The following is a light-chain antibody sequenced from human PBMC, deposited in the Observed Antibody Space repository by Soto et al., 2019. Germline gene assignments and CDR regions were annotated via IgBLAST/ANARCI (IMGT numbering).Light chain of an antibody. V-gene: IGLV2-23*02. CDR2: EVA. Sequence: QSALTQPASVSGSPGQSVTISCTGTSSDVAYYNLVSWYQQHPGKASKLIIYEVAKRPSGVSSRFAGSKSGNTASLTISGLQAEDDADYFCCSYAGSNTYVFGTGTKLTVL. CDR3: CSYAGSNTYV. CDR1: SSDVAYYNL. J-gene: IGLJ1*01.